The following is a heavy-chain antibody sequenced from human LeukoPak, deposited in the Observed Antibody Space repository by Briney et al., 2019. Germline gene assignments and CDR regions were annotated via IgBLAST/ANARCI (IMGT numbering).Heavy chain of an antibody. CDR3: ASRPSSSGYYYSNWFDP. CDR2: IIPIFGTA. D-gene: IGHD3-22*01. Sequence: ASVKVSCKASGGTFSSYAISWVRQAPGQGLEWMGGIIPIFGTANYAQKFQGRVTITADESTSTAYMELSGLRSEDTAVYYCASRPSSSGYYYSNWFDPWGQGTLVTVSS. CDR1: GGTFSSYA. V-gene: IGHV1-69*13. J-gene: IGHJ5*02.